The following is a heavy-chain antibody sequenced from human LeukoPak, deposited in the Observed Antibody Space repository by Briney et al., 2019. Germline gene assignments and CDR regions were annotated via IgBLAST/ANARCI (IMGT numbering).Heavy chain of an antibody. V-gene: IGHV3-23*01. Sequence: PGGSLRLSCAASGFTFSSYAMSWVRQAPGKGLELVSAISGSGGSTYYADSVKGRFTISRDNSKNTLYLQMNSLRAEDTAVYYCAKASIAVTTPFDYWGQGTLVTVSS. CDR2: ISGSGGST. CDR1: GFTFSSYA. D-gene: IGHD4-17*01. CDR3: AKASIAVTTPFDY. J-gene: IGHJ4*02.